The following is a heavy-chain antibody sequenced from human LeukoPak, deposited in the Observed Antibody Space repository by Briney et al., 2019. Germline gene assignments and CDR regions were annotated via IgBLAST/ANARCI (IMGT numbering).Heavy chain of an antibody. CDR1: GLTFTNYW. CDR2: IRQDGSET. J-gene: IGHJ3*02. D-gene: IGHD3-16*01. V-gene: IGHV3-7*01. Sequence: PGGSLRLSCVASGLTFTNYWMSWVRQAPGKGLEWVANIRQDGSETHYVDSMKGRFTISRDNAKNSVYLQMNSLRAGDTAVYYCARELLTLNPSDVYAFDIWGQGTLVTVSS. CDR3: ARELLTLNPSDVYAFDI.